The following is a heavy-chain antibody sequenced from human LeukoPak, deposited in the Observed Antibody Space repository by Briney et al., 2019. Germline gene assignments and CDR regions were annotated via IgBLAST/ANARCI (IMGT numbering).Heavy chain of an antibody. CDR1: GYTFTSYY. V-gene: IGHV1-46*01. CDR3: ARASSYYYGSGSYEPYYYYGMDV. CDR2: INPSGGST. Sequence: GASVKVSCKASGYTFTSYYMHWVRQAPGQGLEWMGIINPSGGSTSYAQKFQGWVTMTRDTSISTAYMELSRLRSDDTAVYYCARASSYYYGSGSYEPYYYYGMDVWGQGTTVTVSS. D-gene: IGHD3-10*01. J-gene: IGHJ6*02.